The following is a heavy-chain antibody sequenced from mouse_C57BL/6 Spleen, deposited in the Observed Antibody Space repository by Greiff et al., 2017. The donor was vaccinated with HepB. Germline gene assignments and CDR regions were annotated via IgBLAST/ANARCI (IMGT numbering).Heavy chain of an antibody. V-gene: IGHV5-17*01. CDR3: ASHYDYDEGYAMDY. CDR2: ISSGSSTI. Sequence: EVKVVESGGGLVKPGGSLKLSCAASGFTFSDYGMQWVRQAPEKGLEWVAYISSGSSTIYYADTVKGRFTISRDNAKNTLFLQMTSLRSEDTAMYYCASHYDYDEGYAMDYWGQGTSVTVSS. CDR1: GFTFSDYG. J-gene: IGHJ4*01. D-gene: IGHD2-4*01.